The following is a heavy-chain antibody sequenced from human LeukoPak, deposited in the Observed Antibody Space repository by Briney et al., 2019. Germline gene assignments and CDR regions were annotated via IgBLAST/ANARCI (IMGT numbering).Heavy chain of an antibody. Sequence: GASVKVSCKASGYTFTSYYMHWVRQAPEQGLEWMGIINPSGGSTSYAQKFQGRVTMTRDTSTSTVYMELSSLRSEDTAVYYCARDRLQFKGCFYWGQGTLVTVSS. CDR1: GYTFTSYY. CDR3: ARDRLQFKGCFY. V-gene: IGHV1-46*01. D-gene: IGHD5-24*01. J-gene: IGHJ4*02. CDR2: INPSGGST.